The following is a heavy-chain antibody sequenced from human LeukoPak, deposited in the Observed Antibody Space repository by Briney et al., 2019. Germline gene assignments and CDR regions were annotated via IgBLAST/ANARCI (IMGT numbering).Heavy chain of an antibody. J-gene: IGHJ3*02. D-gene: IGHD5-18*01. CDR1: GGTFSSYA. Sequence: ASVKVSCKASGGTFSSYAISWVRQAPGQGLEWMGGIIPIFGTANYAQKFQGRVTITADKSTSTAYMELSSLRSEDTAVYYCARAGGYSYGYSAFDIWGQGTVVTVSS. V-gene: IGHV1-69*06. CDR3: ARAGGYSYGYSAFDI. CDR2: IIPIFGTA.